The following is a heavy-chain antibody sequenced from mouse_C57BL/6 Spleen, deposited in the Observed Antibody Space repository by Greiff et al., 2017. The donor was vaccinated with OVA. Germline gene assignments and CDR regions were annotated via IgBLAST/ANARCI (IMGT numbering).Heavy chain of an antibody. CDR1: GFTFSDYG. CDR3: ARPLGNYAMDY. D-gene: IGHD4-1*01. V-gene: IGHV5-17*01. J-gene: IGHJ4*01. Sequence: EVQLQESGGGLVKPGGSLKLSCAASGFTFSDYGMHWVRQAPEKGLEWVAYISSGSSTIYYADTVKGRFTISRDNAKNTLFLQMTSLRSEDTAMYYCARPLGNYAMDYWGQGTSVTVSS. CDR2: ISSGSSTI.